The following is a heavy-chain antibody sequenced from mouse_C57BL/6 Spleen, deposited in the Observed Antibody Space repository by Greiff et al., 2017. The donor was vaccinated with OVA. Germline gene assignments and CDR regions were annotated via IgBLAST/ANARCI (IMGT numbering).Heavy chain of an antibody. CDR1: GYTFTSYD. CDR3: AREVVDSSGYGAMDY. D-gene: IGHD3-2*02. J-gene: IGHJ4*01. CDR2: IYPRDGST. V-gene: IGHV1-85*01. Sequence: VQLQESGPELVKPGASVKLSCKASGYTFTSYDINWVKQRPGQGLEWIGWIYPRDGSTKYNEKFKGKATLTVDTSSSTAYMELHSLTSEDSAVYFCAREVVDSSGYGAMDYWGQGTSVTVSS.